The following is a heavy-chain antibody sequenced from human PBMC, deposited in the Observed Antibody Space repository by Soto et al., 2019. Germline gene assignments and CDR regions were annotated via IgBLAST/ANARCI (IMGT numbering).Heavy chain of an antibody. V-gene: IGHV4-59*01. CDR2: IYYSGST. D-gene: IGHD3-16*02. CDR1: GGSISSYY. J-gene: IGHJ4*02. Sequence: SETLSLTCTVSGGSISSYYWSWIRQPPGKGLEWIGYIYYSGSTNYNPSLKSRVTIPVDTSKNQFSLKLSSVTAADTSVYYCAGVGYDYVWGSYRFVPYWGQGTLVTVSS. CDR3: AGVGYDYVWGSYRFVPY.